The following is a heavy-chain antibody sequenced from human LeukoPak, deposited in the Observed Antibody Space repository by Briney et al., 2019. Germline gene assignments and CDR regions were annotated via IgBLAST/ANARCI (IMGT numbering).Heavy chain of an antibody. J-gene: IGHJ4*02. D-gene: IGHD3-22*01. CDR1: GGSISSYY. Sequence: SETLSLTCTVSGGSISSYYWSWIRQPAGKGLEWIGRIYTSGGTNYNPSLKSRVTMSVDTSKNQLSLKLSSMTAADTALYYCARDTMYYYDSSAYYTIDYWGQGTLVTVSS. CDR3: ARDTMYYYDSSAYYTIDY. CDR2: IYTSGGT. V-gene: IGHV4-4*07.